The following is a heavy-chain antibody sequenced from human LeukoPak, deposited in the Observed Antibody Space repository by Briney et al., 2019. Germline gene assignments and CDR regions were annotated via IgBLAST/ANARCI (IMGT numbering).Heavy chain of an antibody. J-gene: IGHJ5*02. CDR1: GGSISSYY. D-gene: IGHD2-15*01. CDR3: ARGYCSGGSCYRSNWFDP. Sequence: PSETLSLTCTVSGGSISSYYWSWIRQPPGKGLEWIGYIYYSGSTNYNPSLKSRVTISVDTSKNQFSLKLSSVTAADTAVYYCARGYCSGGSCYRSNWFDPWGQGTLVTVSS. CDR2: IYYSGST. V-gene: IGHV4-59*08.